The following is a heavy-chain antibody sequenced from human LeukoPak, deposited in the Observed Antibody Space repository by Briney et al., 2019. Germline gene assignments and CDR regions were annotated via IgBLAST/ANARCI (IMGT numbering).Heavy chain of an antibody. Sequence: GGSPRLSCAASGFTFSSYAMSWVRQAPGKGLGWVSAISGSGGSTYYADSVKGRFTISRDNSKNTLYLQMNSLRAEDTAVYYCAKHTYYDILTGYDYWGQGTLVTVSS. D-gene: IGHD3-9*01. CDR2: ISGSGGST. CDR3: AKHTYYDILTGYDY. V-gene: IGHV3-23*01. CDR1: GFTFSSYA. J-gene: IGHJ4*02.